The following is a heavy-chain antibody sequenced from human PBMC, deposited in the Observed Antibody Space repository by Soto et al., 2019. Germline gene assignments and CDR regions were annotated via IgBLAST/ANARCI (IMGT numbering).Heavy chain of an antibody. J-gene: IGHJ4*02. D-gene: IGHD2-2*01. CDR3: AKETSFTSGLTDY. CDR1: GFTFSRYW. Sequence: EVQLLESGGGSVQPGGSLRLSCSASGFTFSRYWMHWVRQVPGKGLQWVSLISGGGTITNYADSVRGRFTISRDNAKSTLNLQMSNLRADDTTVYYCAKETSFTSGLTDYWGQGTLVTVSS. V-gene: IGHV3-74*01. CDR2: ISGGGTIT.